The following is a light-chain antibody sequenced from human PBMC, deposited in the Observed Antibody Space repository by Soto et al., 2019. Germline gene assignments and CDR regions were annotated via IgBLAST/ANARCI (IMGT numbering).Light chain of an antibody. CDR1: SGYSNYK. CDR2: VGTGGIVG. CDR3: GAHHGSGSNFVV. Sequence: QSVLTQPPSASASLGASVTLTCTLSSGYSNYKVDWYQQRPGKGPRFVMRVGTGGIVGSKGDGIPDRFSVLGSGLNRYLTIKNIQEEDESDYHCGAHHGSGSNFVVFGGGTKLTVL. V-gene: IGLV9-49*01. J-gene: IGLJ2*01.